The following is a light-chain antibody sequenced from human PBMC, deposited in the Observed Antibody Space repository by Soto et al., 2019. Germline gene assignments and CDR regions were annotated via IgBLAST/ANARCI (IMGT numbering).Light chain of an antibody. CDR1: QSVNNH. J-gene: IGKJ4*01. CDR3: QQYNNWPFLLT. V-gene: IGKV3-11*01. CDR2: EVS. Sequence: EIVLTQSPATVSLSPGDRATLSCRASQSVNNHLAWYQQKPGQAPRLLISEVSNRATGIPARFSGSGAGTDFTPTISTLEPEDFAVYYCQQYNNWPFLLTFGGGTKVEI.